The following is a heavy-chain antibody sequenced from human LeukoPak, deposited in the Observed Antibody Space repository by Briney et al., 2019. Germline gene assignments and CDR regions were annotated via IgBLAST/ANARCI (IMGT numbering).Heavy chain of an antibody. Sequence: GGSLRLSCAASGFTVCSNYMSWVRQAPGKGLEWVSVIYSCGSTYYADSVKGRFTISRDNSKNTLYLQMNSLRAEDTAVYYCAKVEYGDYDDNWFDPWGQGTLVTVSS. V-gene: IGHV3-53*01. D-gene: IGHD4-17*01. J-gene: IGHJ5*02. CDR2: IYSCGST. CDR1: GFTVCSNY. CDR3: AKVEYGDYDDNWFDP.